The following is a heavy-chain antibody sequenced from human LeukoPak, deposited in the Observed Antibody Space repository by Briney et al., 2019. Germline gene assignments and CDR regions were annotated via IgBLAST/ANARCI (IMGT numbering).Heavy chain of an antibody. J-gene: IGHJ4*02. CDR2: ISRNGGST. CDR1: GFTFSSYT. D-gene: IGHD6-19*01. CDR3: ARGLHSSGWPQGPYHFDY. Sequence: PGGSLRLSCAASGFTFSSYTMHWVRQAPGRGLEYVSAISRNGGSTYYANSVKGRFTISRDTSKNTLYLQMGSLRAEDMAVYYCARGLHSSGWPQGPYHFDYWGQGTLVTVRS. V-gene: IGHV3-64*01.